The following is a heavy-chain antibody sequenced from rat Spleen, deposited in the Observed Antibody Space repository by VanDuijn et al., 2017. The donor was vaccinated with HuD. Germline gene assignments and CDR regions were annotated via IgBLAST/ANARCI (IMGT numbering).Heavy chain of an antibody. V-gene: IGHV5-29*01. J-gene: IGHJ2*01. CDR3: ARPNYPGFNYFDY. D-gene: IGHD1-4*01. CDR2: ISYDGNNT. CDR1: GFTFSDYY. Sequence: EVQLVESDGGLVQPGRSLKLSCAASGFTFSDYYMAWVRQAPTKGLEWVATISYDGNNTYYRDSVKGRFTISRDNANSTLYLHMDRLRSEDTATYYCARPNYPGFNYFDYWGQGVMVTVSS.